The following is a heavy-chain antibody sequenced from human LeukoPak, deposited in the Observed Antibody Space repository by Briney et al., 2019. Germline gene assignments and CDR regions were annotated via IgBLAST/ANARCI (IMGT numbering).Heavy chain of an antibody. V-gene: IGHV4-38-2*02. D-gene: IGHD3-22*01. J-gene: IGHJ4*02. CDR3: ARLGITMIVVDNHRDY. Sequence: PSETLSLTCTVSGASVSSGYYWRWIRQPPGKGLEWIAYIYHTGSTDYNPSLKSRVTISVDTSKNQFSLKLSSVTAADTAVYYCARLGITMIVVDNHRDYWGQGTLVTVSS. CDR2: IYHTGST. CDR1: GASVSSGYY.